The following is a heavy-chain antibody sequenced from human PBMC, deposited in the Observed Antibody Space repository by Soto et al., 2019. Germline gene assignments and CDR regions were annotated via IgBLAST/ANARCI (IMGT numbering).Heavy chain of an antibody. D-gene: IGHD4-17*01. J-gene: IGHJ5*02. CDR2: IYYSGST. CDR1: GGSISSISYY. Sequence: PSETLSLTCTVSGGSISSISYYWGWIRQPPGKGLERIGSIYYSGSTYYNPSLKSRVTISVDTSKNQFSLKLSSVTAADTAVYYCARHDVSYGDYAWFDPWGQGTLVTVSS. CDR3: ARHDVSYGDYAWFDP. V-gene: IGHV4-39*01.